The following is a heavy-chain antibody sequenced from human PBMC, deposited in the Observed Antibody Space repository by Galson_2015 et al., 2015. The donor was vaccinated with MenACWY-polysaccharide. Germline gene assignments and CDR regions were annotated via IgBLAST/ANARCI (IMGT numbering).Heavy chain of an antibody. V-gene: IGHV3-11*01. CDR1: GFTFSDYF. D-gene: IGHD3-3*01. CDR3: VRDFGVAPPRHSFGMDV. Sequence: SLRLSCAASGFTFSDYFMTWIRQAPGKGLEWVSYISGGSGTIYYADSVKGRFTISRDNAKNSLYLQMNSLRGADTAVYYCVRDFGVAPPRHSFGMDVWGPGTTVTVSS. CDR2: ISGGSGTI. J-gene: IGHJ6*02.